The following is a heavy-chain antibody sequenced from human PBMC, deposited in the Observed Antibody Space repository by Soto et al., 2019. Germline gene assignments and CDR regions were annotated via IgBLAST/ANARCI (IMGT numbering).Heavy chain of an antibody. CDR2: IYYTGIT. CDR3: ARQRSAYYRNNWFDP. CDR1: GASIISGEHY. V-gene: IGHV4-30-4*01. Sequence: PSETLSLTCTVSGASIISGEHYWSWIRQAPGKGLEWIGLIYYTGITDYNPSLKSRVAISLDTSENQFSLRLSSVTAADTAVYYCARQRSAYYRNNWFDPWGQGILVTVSS. J-gene: IGHJ5*02. D-gene: IGHD3-3*01.